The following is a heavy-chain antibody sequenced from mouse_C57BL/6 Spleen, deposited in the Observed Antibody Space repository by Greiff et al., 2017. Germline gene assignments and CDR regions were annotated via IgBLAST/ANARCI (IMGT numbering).Heavy chain of an antibody. D-gene: IGHD1-1*01. CDR3: ASYYYGGSYGYAMDY. CDR1: GFSLTSYG. V-gene: IGHV2-2*01. Sequence: VQLQQSGPGLVQPSQSLSITCTVSGFSLTSYGVHWVRQSPGKGLEWLGVIWSGGSTNYNAAFISRRSISKDNSKSQVFFKMKSLQADDTAIYYCASYYYGGSYGYAMDYWGQGTSVTVSS. CDR2: IWSGGST. J-gene: IGHJ4*01.